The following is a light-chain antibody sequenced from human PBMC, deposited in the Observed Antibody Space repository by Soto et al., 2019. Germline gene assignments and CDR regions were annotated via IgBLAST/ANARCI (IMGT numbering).Light chain of an antibody. J-gene: IGKJ1*01. CDR2: NAS. CDR1: QSIATW. Sequence: DIQMTQSPSTLSAFVGDRVTITCRASQSIATWLAWYQQKPGKPPKLLISNASTLKSGVPSRFSGGGSGTDSPLTITRLQPDDFASYYCQQYRTYRAFGQGTKVEV. V-gene: IGKV1-5*01. CDR3: QQYRTYRA.